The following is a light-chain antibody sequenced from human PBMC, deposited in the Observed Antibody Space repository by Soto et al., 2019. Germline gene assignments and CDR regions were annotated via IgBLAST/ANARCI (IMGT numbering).Light chain of an antibody. J-gene: IGKJ1*01. CDR3: QQYGSSLWT. V-gene: IGKV3-20*01. CDR1: QSVSSSY. Sequence: EIVLTQSPGTLSLSPGERATLSCRASQSVSSSYLAWYQQKPGQAPRLLIYGASSRATGIPDRFSGSGSGTDFTLTISRLEPEDFALYYGQQYGSSLWTVGQGTKVEIK. CDR2: GAS.